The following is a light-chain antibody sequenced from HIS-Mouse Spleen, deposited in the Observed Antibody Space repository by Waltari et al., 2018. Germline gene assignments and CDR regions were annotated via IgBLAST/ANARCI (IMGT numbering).Light chain of an antibody. Sequence: AIPLTQSPSSLSASVGDRVTITCRASQGISSALVWYQQKPGKAHKLLIYDASSLESGVPSRFSGSGSGTDFTLTISSLQPEDFATYYCQQFNSYPLFGGGTKVEIK. J-gene: IGKJ4*01. V-gene: IGKV1-13*02. CDR3: QQFNSYPL. CDR2: DAS. CDR1: QGISSA.